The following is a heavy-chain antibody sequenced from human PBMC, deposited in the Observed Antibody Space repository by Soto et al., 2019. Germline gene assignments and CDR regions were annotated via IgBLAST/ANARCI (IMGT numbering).Heavy chain of an antibody. J-gene: IGHJ4*02. CDR1: GYTFTSYG. V-gene: IGHV1-18*01. Sequence: QVQLVQSGAEVKKPGASVKVSCKASGYTFTSYGISWVRQAPGQGLEWMGWISTYNGNTNYAQKLQGRVTMTTDTSTSTAYMELRSLRSDDTALYYCARVPATGYYYDSSGYYYFDYWGQGTLVTVSS. CDR3: ARVPATGYYYDSSGYYYFDY. CDR2: ISTYNGNT. D-gene: IGHD3-22*01.